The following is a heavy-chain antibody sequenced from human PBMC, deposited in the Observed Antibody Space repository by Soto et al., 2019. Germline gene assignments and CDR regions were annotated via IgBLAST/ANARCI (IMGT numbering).Heavy chain of an antibody. CDR2: ITPFSGDV. J-gene: IGHJ4*02. D-gene: IGHD3-16*01. CDR3: ASGGAGSGPFTWELPDH. V-gene: IGHV1-45*02. Sequence: GASVKVSCKALGKTLNYRYLHWVRQANGQALEWTGWITPFSGDVHYAQRFQERVTITRDRSINTAYMQMSSLRSEDTAMYFCASGGAGSGPFTWELPDHWGQGTLVTVSS. CDR1: GKTLNYRY.